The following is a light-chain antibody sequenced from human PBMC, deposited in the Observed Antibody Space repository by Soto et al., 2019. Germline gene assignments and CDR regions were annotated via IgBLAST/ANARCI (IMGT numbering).Light chain of an antibody. CDR2: VAS. Sequence: DIVMTQSPLSLSVTPGEPASISCRSSQSLLHSNGCTYLDWYLQKPGQSPQLLIYVASSRASGVPDRFSASGSGTDFTLTISRVEAEDVGVYYCMQALQTPVHFGQGTKLEI. V-gene: IGKV2-28*01. CDR1: QSLLHSNGCTY. J-gene: IGKJ2*01. CDR3: MQALQTPVH.